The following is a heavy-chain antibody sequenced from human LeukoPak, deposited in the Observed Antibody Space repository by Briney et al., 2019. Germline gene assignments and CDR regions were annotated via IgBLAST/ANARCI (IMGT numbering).Heavy chain of an antibody. CDR1: GGTFSSYT. Sequence: SVKVSCKASGGTFSSYTISWVRQAPGQGLEWMGRIIPILGIANYAQKFQGRVTITADKSTSTAYMELSSLRSEDTAVYYCARGYYGSGSYSDYYYYMDVWGKGTTVTVSS. CDR3: ARGYYGSGSYSDYYYYMDV. J-gene: IGHJ6*03. V-gene: IGHV1-69*02. CDR2: IIPILGIA. D-gene: IGHD3-10*01.